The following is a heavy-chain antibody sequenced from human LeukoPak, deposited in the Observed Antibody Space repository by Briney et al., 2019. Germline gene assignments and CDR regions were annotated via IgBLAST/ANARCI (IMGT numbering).Heavy chain of an antibody. CDR2: IFYGGSS. CDR3: ARFGSRIGTGASFGFES. CDR1: GGSISSSRYY. Sequence: SETLSLTCTVSGGSISSSRYYWGWIRRPPGKGLEWIGSIFYGGSSYYNPSLESRVTISIVPSKSQFSLNLRFVTAADTAVYYCARFGSRIGTGASFGFESWGQGTLVLVSS. J-gene: IGHJ4*02. D-gene: IGHD3-10*01. V-gene: IGHV4-39*07.